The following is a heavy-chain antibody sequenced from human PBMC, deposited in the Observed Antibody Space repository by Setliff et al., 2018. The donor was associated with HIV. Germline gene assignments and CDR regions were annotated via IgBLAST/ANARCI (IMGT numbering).Heavy chain of an antibody. CDR1: GGSISSYY. Sequence: SETLSLTCTVSGGSISSYYWSWIRQPPGKGLEWIGEINHNGSTYYNPSLKSRVTISVDTSKKQFSLRLNSVTAADTAVYYCAQLGMVDDFDYWGQGTLVTVSS. D-gene: IGHD1-1*01. CDR3: AQLGMVDDFDY. CDR2: INHNGST. V-gene: IGHV4-34*01. J-gene: IGHJ4*02.